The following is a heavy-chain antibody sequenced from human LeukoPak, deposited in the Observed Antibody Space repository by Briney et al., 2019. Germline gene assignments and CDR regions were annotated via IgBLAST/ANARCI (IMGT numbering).Heavy chain of an antibody. D-gene: IGHD2-2*01. J-gene: IGHJ6*03. CDR1: GGTVSSYT. V-gene: IGHV1-69*04. CDR3: ARDGAVPAAIGQYYYYMDV. CDR2: IIPILGIA. Sequence: GSSVKVSCKASGGTVSSYTISWVRQAPGQGLEWMGRIIPILGIANYAQKFQGRVTITADKSTSTAYMELSSLRSEDTAVYYCARDGAVPAAIGQYYYYMDVWGKGTTVTVSS.